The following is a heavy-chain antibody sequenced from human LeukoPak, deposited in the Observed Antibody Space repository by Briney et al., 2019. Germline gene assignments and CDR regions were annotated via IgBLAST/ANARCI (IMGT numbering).Heavy chain of an antibody. V-gene: IGHV1-18*01. J-gene: IGHJ6*03. Sequence: ASVKVSCKASGYTFTSYGISWVRQAPGQGLEWMGWISAYNGNTNYAQKLQGRVTMTTDTSTSTAYMELRSLRSDDTAVYYCARGSSGYFYYYYYYMDVWGKGTTVTVSS. CDR2: ISAYNGNT. CDR3: ARGSSGYFYYYYYYMDV. CDR1: GYTFTSYG. D-gene: IGHD3-22*01.